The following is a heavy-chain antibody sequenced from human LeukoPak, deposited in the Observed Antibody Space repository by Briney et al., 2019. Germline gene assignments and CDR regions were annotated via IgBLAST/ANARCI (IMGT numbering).Heavy chain of an antibody. D-gene: IGHD3-16*01. V-gene: IGHV4-59*08. J-gene: IGHJ2*01. CDR2: IVYTGDT. Sequence: SETLSLTCPVSAASITTYYWSWIRQPPGKGLEWVGYIVYTGDTSNSPSLKSRVTISLDTSKNQFSLKLRSVTAADTAVYYCARLRMGAYFDLWGRGTLVTVSS. CDR3: ARLRMGAYFDL. CDR1: AASITTYY.